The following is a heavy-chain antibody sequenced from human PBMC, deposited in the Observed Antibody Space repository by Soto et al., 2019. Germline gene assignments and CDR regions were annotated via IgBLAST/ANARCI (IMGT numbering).Heavy chain of an antibody. D-gene: IGHD3-22*01. V-gene: IGHV3-23*01. Sequence: VGSLRLSCAASGFTFSSYAMSWVRQAPGKGLEWVSAISGSGGSTYYADSVKGRFTISRDNSKNTLYLQMNSLRAEDTAVYYCAKSITMIVVVPFDYWGQGTLVTVSS. CDR1: GFTFSSYA. CDR2: ISGSGGST. CDR3: AKSITMIVVVPFDY. J-gene: IGHJ4*02.